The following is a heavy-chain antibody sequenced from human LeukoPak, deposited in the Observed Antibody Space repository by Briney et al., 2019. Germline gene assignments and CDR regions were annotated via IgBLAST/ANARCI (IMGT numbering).Heavy chain of an antibody. V-gene: IGHV4-59*01. D-gene: IGHD2-15*01. CDR1: GGSISSYY. Sequence: PSETLSLTCTVSGGSISSYYWSWIRQPPGKGLEWIGYIYYSGSTNYNPSLKSRATISVDTSKNQFSLKLSSVTAADTAVYYCAREDCSGDGCYSFDYWGQGTLVTVFS. J-gene: IGHJ4*02. CDR3: AREDCSGDGCYSFDY. CDR2: IYYSGST.